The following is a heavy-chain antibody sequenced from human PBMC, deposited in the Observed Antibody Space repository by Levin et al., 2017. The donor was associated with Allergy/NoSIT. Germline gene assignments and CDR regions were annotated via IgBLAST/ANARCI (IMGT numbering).Heavy chain of an antibody. CDR2: IHSDGST. J-gene: IGHJ5*01. Sequence: GGSLRLSCAASGFTVSSNYMSWVRQRPGKGLEWVSVIHSDGSTYYADSVQGRFSISRDNSKNTLYLQMNSLRAEDTAVYYCAKDSRGVIFGSWGQGTLVTVSS. CDR1: GFTVSSNY. D-gene: IGHD3-10*01. CDR3: AKDSRGVIFGS. V-gene: IGHV3-66*01.